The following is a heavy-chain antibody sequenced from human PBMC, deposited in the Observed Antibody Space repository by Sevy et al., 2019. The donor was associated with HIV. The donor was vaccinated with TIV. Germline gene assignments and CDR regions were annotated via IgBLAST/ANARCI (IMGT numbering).Heavy chain of an antibody. CDR3: ARDRGEILRSAFKS. Sequence: GGSLRLSCVASGFTFSEYGMHWVRQAPGKGLEWVAVISHDGRNNKYNADSVKGRFTISRDNSKNTLYLQMNSRRAEETAIYYCARDRGEILRSAFKSWGQGTRVTVSS. D-gene: IGHD3-10*01. J-gene: IGHJ5*02. CDR1: GFTFSEYG. CDR2: ISHDGRNNK. V-gene: IGHV3-33*08.